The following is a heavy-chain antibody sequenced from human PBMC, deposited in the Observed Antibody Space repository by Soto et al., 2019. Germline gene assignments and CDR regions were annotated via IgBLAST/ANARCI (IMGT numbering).Heavy chain of an antibody. CDR3: ARGRYDGSGHYGPLFDF. Sequence: SETLSLTCAVSGGSINSQNWWSWFRQPPGKGPEWIGEVFHSGSTHYNPSLRSRVTILVDNSKNQFSLKLTSVTAADTAVYYCARGRYDGSGHYGPLFDFWGQGALVTVSS. J-gene: IGHJ4*02. V-gene: IGHV4-4*02. CDR1: GGSINSQNW. CDR2: VFHSGST. D-gene: IGHD3-22*01.